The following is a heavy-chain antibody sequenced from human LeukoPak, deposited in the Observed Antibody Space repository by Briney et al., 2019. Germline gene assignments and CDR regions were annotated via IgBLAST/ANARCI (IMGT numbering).Heavy chain of an antibody. CDR1: GFTFSSYG. J-gene: IGHJ4*02. D-gene: IGHD2-21*01. Sequence: GGSLRLSCAASGFTFSSYGMHWVRQAPGKGLEWVAAIWYDGSNKYYADSVKGRFTISRDNSKNTLYLQMNSLRAEDTAVYYCARDRHRAIDYWGQGTLVTVSS. CDR3: ARDRHRAIDY. CDR2: IWYDGSNK. V-gene: IGHV3-33*01.